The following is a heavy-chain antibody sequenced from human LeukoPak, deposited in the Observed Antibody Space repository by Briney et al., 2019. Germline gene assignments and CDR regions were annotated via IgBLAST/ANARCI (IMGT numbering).Heavy chain of an antibody. CDR2: IKPDGSEK. CDR3: ARDPTTSQGSDAFDI. Sequence: GSLRLSCAASGFTFSSYVLHWVRQAPGKGLEWVANIKPDGSEKYYVESVKGRFTISRDNAKNALNLQMSSLRAEDTAVYYCARDPTTSQGSDAFDIWGQGTRVTVSS. J-gene: IGHJ3*02. V-gene: IGHV3-7*01. CDR1: GFTFSSYV. D-gene: IGHD1-1*01.